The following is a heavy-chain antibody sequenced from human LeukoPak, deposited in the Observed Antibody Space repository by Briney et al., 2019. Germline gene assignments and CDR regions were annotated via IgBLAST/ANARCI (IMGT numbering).Heavy chain of an antibody. CDR1: APSVSTNSAA. CDR2: TYYRSKWYN. CDR3: ARDAGIAAAGTGRGWFDP. D-gene: IGHD6-13*01. V-gene: IGHV6-1*01. J-gene: IGHJ5*02. Sequence: QTLPLTCSISAPSVSTNSAAWHWTRQSPSRGLEWPGRTYYRSKWYNDYAVSVKSRITINPDTSKNQFSLQLNSVTPEDTAVYYCARDAGIAAAGTGRGWFDPWGQGTLVTVSS.